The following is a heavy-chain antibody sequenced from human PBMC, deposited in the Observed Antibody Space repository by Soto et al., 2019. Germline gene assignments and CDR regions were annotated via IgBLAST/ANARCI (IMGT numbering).Heavy chain of an antibody. Sequence: PSETLSLTCVVSGYSISSGFYWGWIRQSPGKGLEWIGNIHHTGGTYYNPSLKSRVTISVDTSKNQFSLNLSSVTAADTALYYCARGYSRSSGRRSILDYWGQGHLVTVSS. CDR1: GYSISSGFY. V-gene: IGHV4-38-2*01. CDR2: IHHTGGT. D-gene: IGHD6-6*01. CDR3: ARGYSRSSGRRSILDY. J-gene: IGHJ4*02.